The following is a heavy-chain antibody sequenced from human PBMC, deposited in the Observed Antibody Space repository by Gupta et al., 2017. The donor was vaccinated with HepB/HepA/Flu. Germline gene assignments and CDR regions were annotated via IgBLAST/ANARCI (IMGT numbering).Heavy chain of an antibody. V-gene: IGHV1-18*01. CDR1: GYTFTSYG. CDR2: ISAYNGYT. D-gene: IGHD2-21*01. CDR3: ARDGLAYCGSECYSDY. Sequence: QVQLVQSGAEVERPGASVKVSCKASGYTFTSYGISWVRQAPGQGLEWMGWISAYNGYTNYAQKLQGRVTMTTDTSTSTAYMKLRSLRSDDTAVDYCARDGLAYCGSECYSDYWGQGVLVTVSS. J-gene: IGHJ4*02.